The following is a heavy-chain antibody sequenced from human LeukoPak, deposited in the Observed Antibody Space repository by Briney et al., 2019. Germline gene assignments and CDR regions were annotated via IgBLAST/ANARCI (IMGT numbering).Heavy chain of an antibody. CDR3: TSRPLLSYYGSGRTRSDP. CDR1: GFNFNDYA. CDR2: ISWNSGSK. Sequence: GGSLRLSCAAYGFNFNDYAMHWVRQAPGKGLEWVSGISWNSGSKGYADSVKGRFTISRDNSKKSLYLQMNSLRPEDTAVYYCTSRPLLSYYGSGRTRSDPWGQGTLVTVSS. J-gene: IGHJ5*02. D-gene: IGHD3-10*01. V-gene: IGHV3-9*01.